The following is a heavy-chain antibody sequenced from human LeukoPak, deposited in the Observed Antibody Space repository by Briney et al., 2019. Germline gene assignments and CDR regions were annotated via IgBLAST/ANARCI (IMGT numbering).Heavy chain of an antibody. V-gene: IGHV3-7*03. CDR2: IKEDGSGK. J-gene: IGHJ4*02. CDR3: AGSTSWHYFDY. Sequence: GGSLRLSCAASGFTFSSYWMNWVRQAPGKGLEWVANIKEDGSGKYFVDSVKGRFTVSRDNAKNSLYLQMNSLRAEDTAVYYRAGSTSWHYFDYWGQGTLVTVSS. D-gene: IGHD2-2*01. CDR1: GFTFSSYW.